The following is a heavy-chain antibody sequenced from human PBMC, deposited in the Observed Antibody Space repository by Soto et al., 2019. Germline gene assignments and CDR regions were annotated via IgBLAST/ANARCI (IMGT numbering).Heavy chain of an antibody. V-gene: IGHV2-5*02. CDR3: ARTPVGASDFDY. Sequence: QITLKESGPTLVKPTQTLTLTCTFSGFSLSTRGVGVGWIRQPPGKALEWLAVIYWDDDKRYSPSLKSRLSIPKDTSRNQVVPSMTNMDPVDTATYYCARTPVGASDFDYWGLGSLVAVSS. D-gene: IGHD1-26*01. J-gene: IGHJ4*02. CDR2: IYWDDDK. CDR1: GFSLSTRGVG.